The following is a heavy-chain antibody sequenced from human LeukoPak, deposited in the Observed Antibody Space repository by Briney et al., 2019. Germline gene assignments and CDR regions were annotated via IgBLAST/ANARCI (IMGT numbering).Heavy chain of an antibody. V-gene: IGHV4-38-2*01. CDR2: IYQSGST. CDR1: GYSISSGYY. D-gene: IGHD3-16*01. CDR3: ARLVWGSLTGYYFDY. Sequence: PSETLSLTCAVSGYSISSGYYWGWIRQPPGKGMEWIGNIYQSGSTYYNPSLKSRVTISVDTSKNQFSLKLSSVTAADTAVYYCARLVWGSLTGYYFDYWGQGTLVTVSS. J-gene: IGHJ4*02.